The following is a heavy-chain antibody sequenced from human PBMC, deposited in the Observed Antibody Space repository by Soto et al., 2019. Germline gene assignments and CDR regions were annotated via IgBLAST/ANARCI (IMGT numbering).Heavy chain of an antibody. J-gene: IGHJ4*02. D-gene: IGHD5-18*01. CDR1: GFTFSSYG. CDR3: AKGADTAIGY. CDR2: ISYDGSNK. V-gene: IGHV3-30*18. Sequence: GGSLRLSCAASGFTFSSYGMHWVRQAPGKGLEWVAVISYDGSNKYYADSVKGRFTISRDNSKNTLYLQMNSLRAEDTAVYYCAKGADTAIGYWGQGTLVTVSS.